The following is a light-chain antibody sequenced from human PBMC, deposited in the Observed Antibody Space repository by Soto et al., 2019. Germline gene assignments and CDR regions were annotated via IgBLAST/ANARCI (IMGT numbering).Light chain of an antibody. V-gene: IGKV3-20*01. Sequence: EIVLTQSPGTLSLSPGERATLSCRASQSVSSSYLAWYQQKPGQAPRLLIYGASSRATGIPDRFSGSGSGTDFTLTISRLEPEDFAVYYCHQYGSSTGYTFGQGTKLDIK. CDR1: QSVSSSY. CDR3: HQYGSSTGYT. J-gene: IGKJ2*01. CDR2: GAS.